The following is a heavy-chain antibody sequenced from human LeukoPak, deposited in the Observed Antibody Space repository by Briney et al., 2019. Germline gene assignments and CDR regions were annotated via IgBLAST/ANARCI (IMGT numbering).Heavy chain of an antibody. D-gene: IGHD4-11*01. CDR3: AGPANTVDDAFDI. V-gene: IGHV1-58*01. Sequence: ASVKVSCKASGSTFTSSAVQWVRQARGQRLEWIGWIVVGSGNTNYAQKFQERVTITRDMSTSTAYMELSSLRSEDTAVYYCAGPANTVDDAFDIWGQGTMVTVSS. J-gene: IGHJ3*02. CDR2: IVVGSGNT. CDR1: GSTFTSSA.